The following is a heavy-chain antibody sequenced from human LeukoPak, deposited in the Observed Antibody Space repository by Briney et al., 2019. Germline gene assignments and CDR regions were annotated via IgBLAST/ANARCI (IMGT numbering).Heavy chain of an antibody. CDR1: GYTFTGYY. D-gene: IGHD1-1*01. CDR2: INPNSGGT. J-gene: IGHJ4*02. Sequence: ASVKVSCKASGYTFTGYYIHWVRQAPGQGLEWMGWINPNSGGTNYAQKFQGRVTMTRDTSISIAYMELSGLRSDDTAVYYCARDTGQSCFDYWGQGTLVTVSS. CDR3: ARDTGQSCFDY. V-gene: IGHV1-2*02.